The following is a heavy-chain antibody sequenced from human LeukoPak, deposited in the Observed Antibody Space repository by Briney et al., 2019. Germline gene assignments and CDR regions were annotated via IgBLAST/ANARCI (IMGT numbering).Heavy chain of an antibody. V-gene: IGHV4-39*07. D-gene: IGHD2-21*01. CDR1: GGSISSSSYY. Sequence: SETLSLTCTVSGGSISSSSYYWGWIRQPPGKGLEWIGSIYYSGSTNYNPPLKSRVTISVDTSKNQFSLKLSSVTAADTAVYYCARVAIGANYFDYWGQGTLVTVSS. CDR3: ARVAIGANYFDY. J-gene: IGHJ4*02. CDR2: IYYSGST.